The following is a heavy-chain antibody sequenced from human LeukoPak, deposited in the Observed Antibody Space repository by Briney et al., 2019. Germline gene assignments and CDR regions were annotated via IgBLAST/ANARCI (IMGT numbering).Heavy chain of an antibody. CDR3: ARDQGYDYVWWSRGFDY. CDR2: ISYDGSNK. V-gene: IGHV3-30-3*01. CDR1: GFTFSSYA. D-gene: IGHD3-16*01. Sequence: GGSLRLSCAASGFTFSSYAMHWVRQAPGKGLEWVAVISYDGSNKYYADSVKGRFTISRDNSKNTLYLQMNSLRAEDTAVYYCARDQGYDYVWWSRGFDYWGQGTLVTVSS. J-gene: IGHJ4*02.